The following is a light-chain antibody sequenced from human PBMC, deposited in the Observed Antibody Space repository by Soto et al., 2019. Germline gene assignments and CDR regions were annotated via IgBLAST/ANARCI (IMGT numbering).Light chain of an antibody. J-gene: IGKJ1*01. CDR3: QQYNNRANT. V-gene: IGKV3D-15*01. CDR2: GAS. CDR1: QSVSSY. Sequence: EIVMTQSPATLSVSPGERASLSCRASQSVSSYLAWYQQKPGQAPRLLIYGASTKATGIPARFSGSGSGTDFTLTISSLESEDFAVYYCQQYNNRANTFGRGTKVEIK.